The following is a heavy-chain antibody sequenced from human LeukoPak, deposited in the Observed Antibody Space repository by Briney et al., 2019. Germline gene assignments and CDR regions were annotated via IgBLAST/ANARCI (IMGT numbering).Heavy chain of an antibody. CDR2: IKHDGSEE. CDR3: VRDRGRASVDY. CDR1: GFTFSSYW. J-gene: IGHJ4*02. V-gene: IGHV3-7*01. D-gene: IGHD1-26*01. Sequence: GGSLRLSCAASGFTFSSYWMSWVRQAPGKGLEWVANIKHDGSEENSVDSVKGRFTISRDNAKNSLYLQMNSLRAEDTAVYYCVRDRGRASVDYWAREPRSPSLQ.